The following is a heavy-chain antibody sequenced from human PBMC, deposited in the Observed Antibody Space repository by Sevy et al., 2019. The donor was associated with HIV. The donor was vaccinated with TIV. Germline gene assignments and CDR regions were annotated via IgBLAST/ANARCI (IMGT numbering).Heavy chain of an antibody. D-gene: IGHD3-22*01. CDR1: GYIFTSYG. CDR3: ARDGYDGSGYQRGLFDF. Sequence: ASVKVSCKASGYIFTSYGISWVRQAPRQGLEWMGWINGHNGNTNYVHNLQGRVTMTTDTSTNTAYMELRSLRSDDTAVYYCARDGYDGSGYQRGLFDFWGQGTLVTVSS. CDR2: INGHNGNT. V-gene: IGHV1-18*01. J-gene: IGHJ4*02.